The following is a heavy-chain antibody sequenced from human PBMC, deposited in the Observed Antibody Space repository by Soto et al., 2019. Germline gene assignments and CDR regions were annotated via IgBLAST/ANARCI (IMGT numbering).Heavy chain of an antibody. Sequence: GGSLRLSCAASGFTFSNAWMNWVRQAPGKGLEWVGRIKSKTDGGTTDYAAPVKGRLNISRDDSKNTLYLQMNSLKTEDTAVYYCTTGGIVVVVAATPDYYYYGMDVWGQGTTVTVSS. CDR3: TTGGIVVVVAATPDYYYYGMDV. D-gene: IGHD2-15*01. CDR1: GFTFSNAW. J-gene: IGHJ6*02. V-gene: IGHV3-15*07. CDR2: IKSKTDGGTT.